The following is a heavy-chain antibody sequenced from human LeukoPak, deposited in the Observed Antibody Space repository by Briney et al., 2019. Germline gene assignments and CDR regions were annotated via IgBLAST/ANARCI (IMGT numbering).Heavy chain of an antibody. D-gene: IGHD3-3*01. CDR1: GYSISSGYY. CDR3: ARRYTIFGVARHGFDP. J-gene: IGHJ5*02. Sequence: PSETLSLTCAVSGYSISSGYYWGWIRQPPGKGLEWIGSFYYSGSTYYNPSLESRVTISVDTSKSQFSLKLSSVTAADTAVYYCARRYTIFGVARHGFDPWGQGTLVTVSS. V-gene: IGHV4-38-2*01. CDR2: FYYSGST.